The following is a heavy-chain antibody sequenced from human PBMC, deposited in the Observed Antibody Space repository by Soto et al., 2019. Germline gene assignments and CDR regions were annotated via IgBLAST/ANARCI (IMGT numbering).Heavy chain of an antibody. Sequence: EVQLVESGGGLVKPGGSLRLSCAASGFTLTTYTMNWVRQAPGMGLEWVSSINGRGNYKYYTDSVEGRFTISRDNAQNSLYLQMNSLRAEDTAVYYCTREDGVVGATSAFDYWGQGTLVTVS. D-gene: IGHD1-26*01. V-gene: IGHV3-21*01. CDR3: TREDGVVGATSAFDY. CDR1: GFTLTTYT. J-gene: IGHJ4*02. CDR2: INGRGNYK.